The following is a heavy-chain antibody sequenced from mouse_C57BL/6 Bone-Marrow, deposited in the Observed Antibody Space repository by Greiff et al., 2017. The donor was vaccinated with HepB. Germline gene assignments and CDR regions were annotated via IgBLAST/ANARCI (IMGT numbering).Heavy chain of an antibody. Sequence: VQLQQPGAELVMPGASVKLSCKASGYTFTSYCMHWVKQRPGQGLEWIGEIDPSDSYTNYNQKFKGKSTLTVDKSSSTAYMQLSSLTSEDSAVYYCARYYGSSYVFDYWGQGTTLTVSS. CDR2: IDPSDSYT. CDR3: ARYYGSSYVFDY. CDR1: GYTFTSYC. J-gene: IGHJ2*01. D-gene: IGHD1-1*01. V-gene: IGHV1-69*01.